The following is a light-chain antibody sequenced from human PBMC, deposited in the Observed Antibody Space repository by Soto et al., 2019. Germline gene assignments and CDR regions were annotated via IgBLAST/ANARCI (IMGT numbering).Light chain of an antibody. Sequence: DIQMTQSPSSLSASVGDRVTITCQASQDITMYLNWYQQKPGKAPQLLIYDASNLQTGVPSRFSGSGYGTDFTFTISSLQPEDIATYYCQQYDNVFTFGQGTRLEIK. CDR1: QDITMY. V-gene: IGKV1-33*01. CDR2: DAS. J-gene: IGKJ5*01. CDR3: QQYDNVFT.